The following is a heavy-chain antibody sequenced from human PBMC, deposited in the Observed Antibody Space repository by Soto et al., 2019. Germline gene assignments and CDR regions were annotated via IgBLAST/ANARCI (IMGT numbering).Heavy chain of an antibody. D-gene: IGHD2-8*02. CDR1: GYSFTSYW. V-gene: IGHV5-51*01. Sequence: PGESLKISCKGSGYSFTSYWIGWVRQMPGKGLEWMGIIYPGDSDTRYSPSLLGQVTISADKSIKTTYLQWSSLKASDTAIYFCASSVLVTSTMNYFDLWGQGTLVTVSS. CDR3: ASSVLVTSTMNYFDL. J-gene: IGHJ4*02. CDR2: IYPGDSDT.